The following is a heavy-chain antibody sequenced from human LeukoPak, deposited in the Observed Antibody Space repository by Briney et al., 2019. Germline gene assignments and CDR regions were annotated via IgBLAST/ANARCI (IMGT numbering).Heavy chain of an antibody. J-gene: IGHJ6*03. Sequence: ASVKVSCKASGYTFTGYYMHWVRQAPGQGLEWMGRIYPNSGGTNYAQKFQGRVTMTRDTSISTAYMELSRLRSDDTAVYYCARYCVTGKNPYYYYYYMDVWGKGTTFSVSS. CDR2: IYPNSGGT. V-gene: IGHV1-2*06. CDR1: GYTFTGYY. D-gene: IGHD2-21*02. CDR3: ARYCVTGKNPYYYYYYMDV.